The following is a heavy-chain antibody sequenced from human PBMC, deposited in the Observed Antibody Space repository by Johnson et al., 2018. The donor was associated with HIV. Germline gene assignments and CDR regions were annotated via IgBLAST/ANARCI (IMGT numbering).Heavy chain of an antibody. J-gene: IGHJ3*02. CDR3: ARLKNGAFDI. V-gene: IGHV3-53*01. Sequence: VQLVESGGGLIQPGGSLGLSCAASGFTVSSNYMSWVRQAPGKGLEWVSIIYSDGSTYFADSVKGRFPISRDNSKNTLFLQMNSLRVEDTAVYYCARLKNGAFDIWGQGTMVTVSS. CDR2: IYSDGST. CDR1: GFTVSSNY. D-gene: IGHD2-8*01.